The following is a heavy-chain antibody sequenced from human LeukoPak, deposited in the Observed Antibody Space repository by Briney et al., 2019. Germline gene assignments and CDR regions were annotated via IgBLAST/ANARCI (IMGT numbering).Heavy chain of an antibody. CDR3: ARWPVGYCSSTSCYS. CDR2: IYYSGST. CDR1: GGSISSYY. Sequence: SETLSLTCTVSGGSISSYYWSWIRQPPGKGLEWIGYIYYSGSTYYNPSLKSRVTISVDTSKNQFSLKLSSVTAADTAVYYCARWPVGYCSSTSCYSWGQGTLVTVSS. V-gene: IGHV4-59*08. D-gene: IGHD2-2*01. J-gene: IGHJ5*02.